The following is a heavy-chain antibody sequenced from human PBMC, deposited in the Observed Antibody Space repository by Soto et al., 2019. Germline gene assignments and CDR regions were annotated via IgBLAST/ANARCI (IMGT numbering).Heavy chain of an antibody. CDR2: IIPIFGTA. CDR1: GGTVSSYA. CDR3: ARGPPIYSPFDY. V-gene: IGHV1-69*06. J-gene: IGHJ4*02. D-gene: IGHD2-21*01. Sequence: ASVKVSCKASGGTVSSYAISWVRQAPGQGLEWMGGIIPIFGTANYAQKFQGRVTITADKSTSTAYMELSSLRSEDTAVYYCARGPPIYSPFDYCGQGTLVPVSP.